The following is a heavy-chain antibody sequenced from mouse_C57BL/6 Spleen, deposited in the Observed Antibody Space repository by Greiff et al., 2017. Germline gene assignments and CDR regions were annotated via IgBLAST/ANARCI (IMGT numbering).Heavy chain of an antibody. CDR2: INPNNGGT. D-gene: IGHD2-3*01. CDR1: GYTFTDYN. V-gene: IGHV1-18*01. Sequence: EVKLQESGPELVKPGASVKIPCKASGYTFTDYNMDWVKQSHGKSLEWIGDINPNNGGTIYNQKFKGKATLTVDKSSSTAYMELRSLTSEDTAVYYCARRGRWLPAYWGQGTLVTVSA. J-gene: IGHJ3*01. CDR3: ARRGRWLPAY.